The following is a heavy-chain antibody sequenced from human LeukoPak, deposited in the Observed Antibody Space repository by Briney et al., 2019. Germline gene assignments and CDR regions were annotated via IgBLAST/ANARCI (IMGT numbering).Heavy chain of an antibody. Sequence: GRSVRLSCAASGFSFRSYAMSWVRQAPGKGLEWVSAISGSGGSTYYADSVEGRFTISRDNSKNTLYLQMNSLRAEDTAVYYCAKGPPGNMIVIGFDYWGQGTLVTVSS. J-gene: IGHJ4*02. V-gene: IGHV3-23*01. CDR1: GFSFRSYA. CDR2: ISGSGGST. CDR3: AKGPPGNMIVIGFDY. D-gene: IGHD3-22*01.